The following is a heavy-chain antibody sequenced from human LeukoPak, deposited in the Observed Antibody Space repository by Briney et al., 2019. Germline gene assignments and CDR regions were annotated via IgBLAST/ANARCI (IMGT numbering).Heavy chain of an antibody. V-gene: IGHV3-74*01. CDR1: GLTFSSYW. Sequence: GGSLRLPLEASGLTFSSYWLHWFRQAPGKGLVWVSRINSDGSSTSYADSVKGRFAISRDNAKNTLYLQMNSLRAEDTAVYYCARVVQNYYYYMGVWGKGTTVTVSS. D-gene: IGHD2-15*01. CDR2: INSDGSST. J-gene: IGHJ6*03. CDR3: ARVVQNYYYYMGV.